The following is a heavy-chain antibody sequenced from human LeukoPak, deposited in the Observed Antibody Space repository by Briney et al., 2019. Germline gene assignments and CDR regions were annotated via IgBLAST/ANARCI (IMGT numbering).Heavy chain of an antibody. J-gene: IGHJ4*02. D-gene: IGHD3/OR15-3a*01. V-gene: IGHV3-11*01. CDR2: ISSSGSTI. CDR3: ARYDFWSGLNVFDY. CDR1: GFTFSDYY. Sequence: GGSLRLSRAASGFTFSDYYMSWIRQAPGKGLEWVSYISSSGSTIYYADSVKGRFTISRDNAKNSLYLQMNSLRAEDTAVYYCARYDFWSGLNVFDYWGQGTLVTVSS.